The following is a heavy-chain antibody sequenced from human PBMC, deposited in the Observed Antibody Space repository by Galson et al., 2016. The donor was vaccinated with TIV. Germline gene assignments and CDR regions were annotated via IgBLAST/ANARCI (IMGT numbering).Heavy chain of an antibody. D-gene: IGHD4-17*01. CDR2: IVPMFGIS. V-gene: IGHV1-69*01. CDR3: ARGGWSGDPGDYHYYYMDV. CDR1: GGSFTSYA. J-gene: IGHJ6*03. Sequence: QSGAEVKQSGESLKISCKASGGSFTSYAISWVRQAPGQGLEWMGAIVPMFGISTYAQKFQGRVTTTADESTSTAYMELSSLRSRDTAVYYCARGGWSGDPGDYHYYYMDVWGKGTTVTVSS.